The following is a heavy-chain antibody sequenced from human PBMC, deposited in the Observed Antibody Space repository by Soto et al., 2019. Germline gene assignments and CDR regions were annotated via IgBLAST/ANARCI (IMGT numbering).Heavy chain of an antibody. J-gene: IGHJ6*02. CDR1: GGSISSGGYY. D-gene: IGHD3-16*01. Sequence: MPSETLSLTCTVSGGSISSGGYYWSWIRQHPGKGLEWIGYIYYSGSTYYNPSLKSRVTISVDTSKNQFSLKLSSVTAADTAVYYCARGFYGVFGDYYYGMDVWGQGTTVTVSS. V-gene: IGHV4-31*03. CDR3: ARGFYGVFGDYYYGMDV. CDR2: IYYSGST.